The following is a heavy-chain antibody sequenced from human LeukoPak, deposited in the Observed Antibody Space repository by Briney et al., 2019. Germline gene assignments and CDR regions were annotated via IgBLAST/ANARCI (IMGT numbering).Heavy chain of an antibody. D-gene: IGHD3-9*01. CDR1: GFTFDDYT. V-gene: IGHV3-43*01. CDR3: AKDGGLRYFDWLSFDP. Sequence: PGGSLRLSCAASGFTFDDYTMHWVRQAPGKGLEWVSLISWDGGSTYYADSVKGRFTISRDNSKNSLYLQMNSLRTEDTALYYCAKDGGLRYFDWLSFDPWGQGTLVTVSS. CDR2: ISWDGGST. J-gene: IGHJ5*02.